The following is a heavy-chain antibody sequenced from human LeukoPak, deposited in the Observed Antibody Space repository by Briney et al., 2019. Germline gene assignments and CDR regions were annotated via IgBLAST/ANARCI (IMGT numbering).Heavy chain of an antibody. CDR1: GFTFSGSP. CDR3: ARDSGGAMDY. V-gene: IGHV3-30*04. CDR2: ISDDGGRK. Sequence: GGPLRLSCAASGFTFSGSPMHWVRQAPGKGLDWVAIISDDGGRKFYADSVKGRFTISRDNSKNTLYLQMNSLRAEDTAVYYCARDSGGAMDYWGQGTLVTVSS. D-gene: IGHD3-16*01. J-gene: IGHJ4*02.